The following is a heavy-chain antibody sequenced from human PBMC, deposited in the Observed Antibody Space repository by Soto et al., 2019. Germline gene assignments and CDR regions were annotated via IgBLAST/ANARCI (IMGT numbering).Heavy chain of an antibody. CDR2: INPNNGGT. CDR1: RYGFACRY. CDR3: ARAPPRPNWFDP. V-gene: IGHV1-2*02. J-gene: IGHJ5*02. Sequence: ASVKVSWEASRYGFACRYIRWVRQAPGQGLEWMGWINPNNGGTTYPQKFQGRVTMTRDTSIRPAFFELRSLTSDDTATYYCARAPPRPNWFDPWGQGTLVTVSS.